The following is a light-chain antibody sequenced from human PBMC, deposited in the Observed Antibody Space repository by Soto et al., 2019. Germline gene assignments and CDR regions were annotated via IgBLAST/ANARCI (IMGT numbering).Light chain of an antibody. CDR1: SSDVGGYNY. CDR3: SSYTSSSTPLV. CDR2: DVS. J-gene: IGLJ1*01. V-gene: IGLV2-14*01. Sequence: LTQPASVSGSPGQSITISCTGTSSDVGGYNYVSWYQQHPGKAPKLMIYDVSNRPSGVSNRFSGSKSGNTASLTISGLQAEDEADYYCSSYTSSSTPLVFGTGTKVTVL.